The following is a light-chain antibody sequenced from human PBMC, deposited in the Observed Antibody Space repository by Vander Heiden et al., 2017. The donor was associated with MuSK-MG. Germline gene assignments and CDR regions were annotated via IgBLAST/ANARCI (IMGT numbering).Light chain of an antibody. V-gene: IGKV4-1*01. CDR2: WAS. CDR3: QQNDSSRPWT. Sequence: EIVLTQSPDSLAVSLGERGTINCKSSQSVLSDSNNKNYLAWFQQKPGQPPKLLMYWASTRDSGVPDRFSGSGYGKDFTLTISSRQAEDVAVYHCQQNDSSRPWTFGQGTMVEIK. J-gene: IGKJ1*01. CDR1: QSVLSDSNNKNY.